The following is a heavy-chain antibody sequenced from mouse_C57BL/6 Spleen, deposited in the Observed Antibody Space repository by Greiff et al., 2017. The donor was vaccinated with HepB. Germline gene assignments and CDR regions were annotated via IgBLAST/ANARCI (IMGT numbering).Heavy chain of an antibody. CDR2: IHPNSGST. Sequence: QVQLQQPGAELVKPGASVKLSCKASGYTFTSYWLHWVKQRPGQGLEWIGMIHPNSGSTNYNEKFKSKATLTVDKSSSTAYMQLSSLTSEDSAVYYCARSGTVLWYFDVWGTGTTVTVSS. D-gene: IGHD1-1*01. V-gene: IGHV1-64*01. CDR1: GYTFTSYW. CDR3: ARSGTVLWYFDV. J-gene: IGHJ1*03.